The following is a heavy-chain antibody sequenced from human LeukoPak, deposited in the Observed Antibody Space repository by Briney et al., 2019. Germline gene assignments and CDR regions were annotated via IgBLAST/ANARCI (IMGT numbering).Heavy chain of an antibody. CDR3: ARAFSGFWEFDF. J-gene: IGHJ4*02. V-gene: IGHV4-34*01. CDR1: GASFSSYS. Sequence: SETLSLTCAVSGASFSSYSWNWIRQLPGAGLEWIAEINFTGNTETGTTSYSPSLKSRDTISADTSTNQLSLHLRSATVADTGVYFCARAFSGFWEFDFWGQGTLVTVSS. CDR2: INFTGNTETGTT. D-gene: IGHD3-3*01.